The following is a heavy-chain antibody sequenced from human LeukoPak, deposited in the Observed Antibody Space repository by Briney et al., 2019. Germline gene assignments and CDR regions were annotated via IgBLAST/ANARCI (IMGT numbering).Heavy chain of an antibody. CDR3: ARQDRMYYYDSSGYYYLHY. V-gene: IGHV1-69*06. Sequence: SVKVSCKASGGTFSSYAISWVRQAPGQGLEWMGGIIPIFDTANYAQKFQGRVTITADKSTSTAYVELSSLRSEDTAVYYCARQDRMYYYDSSGYYYLHYWGQGTLVTVSS. D-gene: IGHD3-22*01. J-gene: IGHJ4*02. CDR2: IIPIFDTA. CDR1: GGTFSSYA.